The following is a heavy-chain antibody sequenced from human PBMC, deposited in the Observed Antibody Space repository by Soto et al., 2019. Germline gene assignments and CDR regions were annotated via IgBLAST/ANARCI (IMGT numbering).Heavy chain of an antibody. V-gene: IGHV1-69*12. D-gene: IGHD3-9*01. CDR2: IIPVFGTA. J-gene: IGHJ6*02. CDR3: ARGDATKIVVTTYYAMDV. CDR1: GGSLSNYG. Sequence: QVQLVQSGAEVKKPGSSVKVSCKASGGSLSNYGISWVRQAPGQGLEWMGGIIPVFGTANYAQKFQGRVTSTADESTSILYMAVTSLRSEYTAVYYCARGDATKIVVTTYYAMDVWGQGTTVTVSS.